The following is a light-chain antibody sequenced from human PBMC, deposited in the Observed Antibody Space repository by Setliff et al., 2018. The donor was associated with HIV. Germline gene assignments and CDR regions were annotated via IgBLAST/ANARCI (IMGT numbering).Light chain of an antibody. V-gene: IGLV2-23*02. J-gene: IGLJ1*01. CDR1: SSDVGTYNL. Sequence: QSALAQPASVSGSPGQSITISCTGTSSDVGTYNLVSWYQQHPGKAPKLMIYEVSKRPSGVSNRFSGSKSGNTASLTISGLQAEGEADYYCCSYAGSYVFGTGTRSPS. CDR3: CSYAGSYV. CDR2: EVS.